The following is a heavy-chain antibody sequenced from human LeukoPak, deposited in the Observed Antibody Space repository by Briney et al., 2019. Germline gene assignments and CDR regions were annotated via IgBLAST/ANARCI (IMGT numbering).Heavy chain of an antibody. CDR1: GYTFSTFA. CDR3: ATYRQVLLPFES. V-gene: IGHV3-23*01. CDR2: IFPSGGEI. Sequence: GGSLRLSCAASGYTFSTFAMIWVRQPPGKGLEWVSSIFPSGGEIHYADSVRGRFTISRDNSKSTLSLQMNSLRAEDTAIYYCATYRQVLLPFESWGQGTLVTVSS. J-gene: IGHJ4*02. D-gene: IGHD2-8*02.